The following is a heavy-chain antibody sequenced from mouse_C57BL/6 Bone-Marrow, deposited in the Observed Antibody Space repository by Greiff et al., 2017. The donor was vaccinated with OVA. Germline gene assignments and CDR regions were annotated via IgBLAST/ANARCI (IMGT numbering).Heavy chain of an antibody. D-gene: IGHD1-1*01. CDR3: AREGGREKGSYFDY. V-gene: IGHV3-8*01. CDR1: GYSITSDY. Sequence: EVQLQESGPGLAKPSQTLSLTCSATGYSITSDYWNWIRKFPGNKLEYMGYISYSGRTYNNTSLKSRISITRDTSKTQYYLQLNSVTTEDTATYYCAREGGREKGSYFDYWGQGTTLTVSS. J-gene: IGHJ2*01. CDR2: ISYSGRT.